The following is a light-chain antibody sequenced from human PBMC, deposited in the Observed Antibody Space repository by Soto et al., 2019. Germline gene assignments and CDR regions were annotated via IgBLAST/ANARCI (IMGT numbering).Light chain of an antibody. CDR1: SSDVDGYNY. J-gene: IGLJ2*01. CDR3: SSYTSSSTVVV. CDR2: DVS. V-gene: IGLV2-14*01. Sequence: QSALTQPASVSGSPGQSITISCTGTSSDVDGYNYVSWYQQHPGKAPKLMIYDVSNRPSGVSNRFSGSKSGNTASLTISGLQAEDEADYYCSSYTSSSTVVVFGGGTKLTVL.